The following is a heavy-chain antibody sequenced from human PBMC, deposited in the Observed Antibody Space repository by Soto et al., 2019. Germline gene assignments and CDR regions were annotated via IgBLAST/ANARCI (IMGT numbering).Heavy chain of an antibody. CDR3: APLSVSLSGPYGIHV. D-gene: IGHD2-15*01. J-gene: IGHJ6*02. V-gene: IGHV4-39*01. CDR2: MLYSGLT. Sequence: SETLSLTCTVSGGSISSGGYYWSWIRQHPGKGLEWIGSMLYSGLTYYNPSLKSRVTLSVDTSKNQFSVRLNSVTASDTAVYYCAPLSVSLSGPYGIHVWGQGTTVTVSS. CDR1: GGSISSGGYY.